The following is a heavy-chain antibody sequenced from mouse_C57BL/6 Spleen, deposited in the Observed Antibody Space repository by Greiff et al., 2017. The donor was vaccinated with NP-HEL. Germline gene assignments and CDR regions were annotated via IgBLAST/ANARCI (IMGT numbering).Heavy chain of an antibody. CDR2: IYPGSGST. V-gene: IGHV1-55*01. CDR1: GYTFTSYW. CDR3: AKYYYGSFYFDD. D-gene: IGHD1-1*01. Sequence: QVQLQQPGAELVKPGASVKMSCKASGYTFTSYWITWVKQRPGQGLEWIGDIYPGSGSTNYNEKFKSKATLTVDTSSSTAYMQLSSLTSEDSAVYYCAKYYYGSFYFDDWGQGTTLTVSS. J-gene: IGHJ2*01.